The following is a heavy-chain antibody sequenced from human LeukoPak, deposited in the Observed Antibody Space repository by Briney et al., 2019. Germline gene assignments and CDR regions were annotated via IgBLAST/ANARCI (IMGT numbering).Heavy chain of an antibody. CDR3: ARRSGYDLV. J-gene: IGHJ4*02. CDR1: GYIFTTFW. Sequence: GESLKISCKASGYIFTTFWIGWVRQMPGKGLEWMGIIFPGDSDTRYSPSFQGQVTISVDKSISTAYLQWNSLKASDTAMYFCARRSGYDLVWGQGTLVTVSS. V-gene: IGHV5-51*01. D-gene: IGHD5-12*01. CDR2: IFPGDSDT.